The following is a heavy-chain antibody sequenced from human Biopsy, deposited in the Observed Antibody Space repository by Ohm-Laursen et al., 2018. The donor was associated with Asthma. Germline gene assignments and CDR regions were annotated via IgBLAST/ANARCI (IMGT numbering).Heavy chain of an antibody. CDR3: ARKAGSCISRTCYSLDF. D-gene: IGHD2-2*01. Sequence: SVKVSCKSLGGTLNTYVIGWVRQAPGQGLEWMGGINSVFGTTTYPQKFQGRVTITADDSTSTVYMELSSLRSEDTAVYYCARKAGSCISRTCYSLDFWGQGTLVTVSS. J-gene: IGHJ4*02. CDR1: GGTLNTYV. CDR2: INSVFGTT. V-gene: IGHV1-69*13.